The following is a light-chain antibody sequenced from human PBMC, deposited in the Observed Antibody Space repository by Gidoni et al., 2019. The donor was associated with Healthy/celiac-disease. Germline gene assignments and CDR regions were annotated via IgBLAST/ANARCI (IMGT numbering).Light chain of an antibody. J-gene: IGKJ2*01. CDR1: QSISSSY. CDR2: GAS. V-gene: IGKV3-20*01. CDR3: QHYGSSPYT. Sequence: EIVLTQSPGTLSLSPGERATLFCRASQSISSSYLAWYQQKPGQAPRLLIYGASSRATGIPDRFSGSGSGTDFTLTISRLEPEDFAVFYCQHYGSSPYTFXQXTKLEIK.